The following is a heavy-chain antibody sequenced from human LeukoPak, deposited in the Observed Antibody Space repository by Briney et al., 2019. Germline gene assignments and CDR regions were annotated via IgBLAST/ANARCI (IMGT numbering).Heavy chain of an antibody. V-gene: IGHV1-46*01. Sequence: ASVKVSCKASGYTFTSYYMHWVRQAPGQGLEWMGIINPSGGSTSYAQKFQGRVTMTRDTSISTAYMELSRLRSDDTAVYYCARAGCGSTSCYLGYYYFDYWGQGTLVTVSS. CDR2: INPSGGST. J-gene: IGHJ4*02. CDR1: GYTFTSYY. CDR3: ARAGCGSTSCYLGYYYFDY. D-gene: IGHD2-2*01.